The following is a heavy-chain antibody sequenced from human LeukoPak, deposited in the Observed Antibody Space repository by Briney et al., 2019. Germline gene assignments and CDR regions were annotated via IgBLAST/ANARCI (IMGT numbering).Heavy chain of an antibody. Sequence: PSETLSLTCTVSGGSFSSGSYYWSWIRQPPGKGLEWIGYIYYSGSTNYNPSLKSRVTISVDTSKNQFSLKLSSVTAADTAVYYCARAPYVFFGVVIISNWFDPWGQGTLVTVSS. CDR1: GGSFSSGSYY. CDR2: IYYSGST. D-gene: IGHD3-3*01. CDR3: ARAPYVFFGVVIISNWFDP. V-gene: IGHV4-61*01. J-gene: IGHJ5*02.